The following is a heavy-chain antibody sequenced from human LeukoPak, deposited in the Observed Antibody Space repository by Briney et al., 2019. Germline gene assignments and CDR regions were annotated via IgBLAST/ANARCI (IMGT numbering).Heavy chain of an antibody. CDR1: GFTVSSNY. J-gene: IGHJ4*02. CDR2: IYSGGST. V-gene: IGHV3-53*01. Sequence: GGSLRLSCAASGFTVSSNYMSWVRQAPGKGLEWVSVIYSGGSTYYADSVKGRFTISRDNSKNTLYLQMNSLRAEDTAVYYCAKDRFYCSGGSCYLLYEMDYWGQGTLVTVSS. CDR3: AKDRFYCSGGSCYLLYEMDY. D-gene: IGHD2-15*01.